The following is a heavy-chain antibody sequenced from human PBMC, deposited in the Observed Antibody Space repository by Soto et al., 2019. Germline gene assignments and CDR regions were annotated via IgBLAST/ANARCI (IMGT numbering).Heavy chain of an antibody. CDR3: ARLVYDTRLNYMYFDL. D-gene: IGHD2-8*01. Sequence: SETLSLTCAVSGVSISSGNWWTGVRQTPQRGLEYIGEIFHDGTANYYPSFERRVAISVDTSKNQFSLKLTSVTAADTAIYFCARLVYDTRLNYMYFDLWGQGALVTVSS. J-gene: IGHJ4*02. CDR2: IFHDGTA. V-gene: IGHV4-4*02. CDR1: GVSISSGNW.